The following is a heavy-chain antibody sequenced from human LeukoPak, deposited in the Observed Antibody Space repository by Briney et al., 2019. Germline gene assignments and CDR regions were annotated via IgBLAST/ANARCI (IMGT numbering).Heavy chain of an antibody. CDR1: GFTFNSYS. CDR2: ISGSNSYI. D-gene: IGHD3-10*01. J-gene: IGHJ6*03. CDR3: ARFGELLYNYFYYMDV. Sequence: GGSLRLSCAASGFTFNSYSMNWVRQAPGKGLEWVSSISGSNSYIYYADSMKGRFTISRDNAKNSLYLQMNSLRAEDTAVYYCARFGELLYNYFYYMDVWGKGTTVTVSS. V-gene: IGHV3-21*04.